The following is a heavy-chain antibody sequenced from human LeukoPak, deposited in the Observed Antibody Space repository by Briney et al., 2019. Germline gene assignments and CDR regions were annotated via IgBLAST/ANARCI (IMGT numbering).Heavy chain of an antibody. D-gene: IGHD3-22*01. V-gene: IGHV1-24*01. CDR1: GYTLTELS. Sequence: GASVKVSCKVSGYTLTELSMHWVRQAPGKGLEWMGGFDPEDGETIYAQKLQGRVTMTTDTSTSTAYMELRSLRSDDTAVYYCARDPYYYDSSGYIDYWGQGTLVTVSS. CDR3: ARDPYYYDSSGYIDY. CDR2: FDPEDGET. J-gene: IGHJ4*02.